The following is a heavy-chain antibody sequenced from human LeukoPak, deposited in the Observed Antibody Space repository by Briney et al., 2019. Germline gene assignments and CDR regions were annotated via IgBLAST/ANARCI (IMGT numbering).Heavy chain of an antibody. CDR1: GFTFSSYG. CDR3: ANQKFSGTYPPGY. D-gene: IGHD3-10*01. CDR2: IMFDGSNA. V-gene: IGHV3-30*02. J-gene: IGHJ4*02. Sequence: GGSLRLSCAASGFTFSSYGMSWVRQAPGKGLEWVAFIMFDGSNANYGDSVKGRFTISRDNSKNTVYLEMNTLRSEDTAVYYCANQKFSGTYPPGYWGQGILVTVSS.